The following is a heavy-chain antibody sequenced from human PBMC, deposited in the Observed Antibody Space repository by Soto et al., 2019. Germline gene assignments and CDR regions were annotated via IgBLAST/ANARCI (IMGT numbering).Heavy chain of an antibody. CDR3: AGGERGLEKDDVFDI. J-gene: IGHJ3*02. Sequence: GASVKVSCKASGYTFTSYDINWVRQATGQGLEWMGWMNPNSGNTGYAQKFQGRVTMTRNTSISTAYMELSSLRSEDTAVYYCAGGERGLEKDDVFDIWGQGKMVTVS. D-gene: IGHD3-16*01. V-gene: IGHV1-8*01. CDR2: MNPNSGNT. CDR1: GYTFTSYD.